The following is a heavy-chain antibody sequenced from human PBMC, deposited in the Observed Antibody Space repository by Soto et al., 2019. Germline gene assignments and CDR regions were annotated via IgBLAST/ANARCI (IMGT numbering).Heavy chain of an antibody. Sequence: QVQLVESGGGVVQPGRSLRLSCAASGFTFSSYAMHWVRQAPGKGLEWVAVISYDGSNKYYADSVKGRFTISRDNSKNTLYLQMNSLRAEDTAVYYCARASGYSGALDYWGQGTLVTVSS. CDR2: ISYDGSNK. CDR3: ARASGYSGALDY. J-gene: IGHJ4*02. V-gene: IGHV3-30-3*01. CDR1: GFTFSSYA. D-gene: IGHD5-12*01.